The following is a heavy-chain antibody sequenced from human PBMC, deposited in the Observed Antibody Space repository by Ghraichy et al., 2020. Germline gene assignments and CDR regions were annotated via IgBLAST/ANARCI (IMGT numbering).Heavy chain of an antibody. J-gene: IGHJ6*02. CDR3: ARDELLWFGELSSLYYYYGMDV. D-gene: IGHD3-10*01. V-gene: IGHV4-34*01. CDR1: GGSFSGYY. Sequence: SETLSLTCAVYGGSFSGYYWSWIRQPPGKGLEWIGEINHSGSTNYNPSLKSRVTISVDTSKNQFSLKLSSVTAADTAVYYCARDELLWFGELSSLYYYYGMDVWGQGTTVTVSS. CDR2: INHSGST.